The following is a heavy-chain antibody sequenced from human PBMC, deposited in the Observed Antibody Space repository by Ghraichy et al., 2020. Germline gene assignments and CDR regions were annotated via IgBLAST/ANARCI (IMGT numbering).Heavy chain of an antibody. V-gene: IGHV3-21*01. D-gene: IGHD4-23*01. J-gene: IGHJ6*02. CDR2: ISSSSSYI. CDR3: ARDLVTAAYYYGMDV. Sequence: GESLNISCAASGFTFSSYSMNWVRQAPGKGLEWVSSISSSSSYIYYADSVKGRFTISRDNAKNSLYLQMNSLRAEDTAVYYCARDLVTAAYYYGMDVWGQGTTVTVSS. CDR1: GFTFSSYS.